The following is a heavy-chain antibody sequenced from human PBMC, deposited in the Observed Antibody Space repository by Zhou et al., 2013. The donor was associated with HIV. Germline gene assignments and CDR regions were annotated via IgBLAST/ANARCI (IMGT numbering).Heavy chain of an antibody. CDR1: GYTFTYRY. CDR2: ITPFNGNT. J-gene: IGHJ3*02. Sequence: QMQLVQSGAEVKKTGSSVKVSCKASGYTFTYRYLHWVRQAPGQALEWMGWITPFNGNTNYAQKFQNRVTITRDTSISTAYMELSRLRSDDTAVYYCARFETVAARAFDIWGQGTMVTVSS. D-gene: IGHD6-19*01. CDR3: ARFETVAARAFDI. V-gene: IGHV1-45*02.